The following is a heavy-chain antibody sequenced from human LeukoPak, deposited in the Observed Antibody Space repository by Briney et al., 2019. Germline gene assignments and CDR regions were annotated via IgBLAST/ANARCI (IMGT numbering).Heavy chain of an antibody. J-gene: IGHJ6*02. D-gene: IGHD6-19*01. CDR1: GFTFSNYW. Sequence: GGSLRLSCAASGFTFSNYWMSWVRQAPGKGLEWVSAISGSGGSTYYADSVKGRFTISRDNSRNTLYLQMNSLRAEDTAVYYCAKVGSWGGWYQNYYGMDVWGQGTTVTVSS. CDR3: AKVGSWGGWYQNYYGMDV. CDR2: ISGSGGST. V-gene: IGHV3-23*01.